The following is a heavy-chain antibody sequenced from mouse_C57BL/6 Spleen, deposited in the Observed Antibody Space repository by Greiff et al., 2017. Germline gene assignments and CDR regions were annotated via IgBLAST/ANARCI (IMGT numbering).Heavy chain of an antibody. CDR3: ARGDYDGAWFAY. D-gene: IGHD2-4*01. CDR2: INPSTGGT. V-gene: IGHV1-53*01. CDR1: GYTFTSYW. Sequence: QVQLQQPGAELVKPGASVKVSCKASGYTFTSYWMHWVKQRPGQGLEWIGEINPSTGGTTYNQKFKAKATLTVDKSSSTAYMQLKSLTSEDSAVYYCARGDYDGAWFAYWGQGTLVTVSA. J-gene: IGHJ3*01.